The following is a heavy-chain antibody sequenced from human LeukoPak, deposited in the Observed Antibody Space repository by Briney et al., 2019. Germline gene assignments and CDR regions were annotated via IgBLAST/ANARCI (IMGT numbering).Heavy chain of an antibody. CDR2: INHSGST. Sequence: PSETLSLTCAVYGGSFSGYYWSWIRQPPGKGLEWIGEINHSGSTNYNPSLKSRVTISVDTSKNQFSLKLSSMTAADTAVYYCARGASSTVVVPAAIISSHFDYWGQGTLVTVSS. V-gene: IGHV4-34*01. CDR3: ARGASSTVVVPAAIISSHFDY. CDR1: GGSFSGYY. J-gene: IGHJ4*02. D-gene: IGHD2-2*01.